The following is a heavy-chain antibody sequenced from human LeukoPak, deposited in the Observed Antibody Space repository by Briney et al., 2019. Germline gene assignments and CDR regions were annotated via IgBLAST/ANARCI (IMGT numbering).Heavy chain of an antibody. J-gene: IGHJ3*02. CDR1: GFTFSSYS. CDR2: ISSSSSYI. D-gene: IGHD4-17*01. V-gene: IGHV3-21*01. CDR3: ARDAYALILTDYGDYDAFDI. Sequence: PGGSLRLSCAASGFTFSSYSMNWVRQAPGKGLEWVSSISSSSSYIYYADSVKGRFTISRDNAKNSLYLQMNSLRAEDTAVYYCARDAYALILTDYGDYDAFDIWGQGTMVTVSS.